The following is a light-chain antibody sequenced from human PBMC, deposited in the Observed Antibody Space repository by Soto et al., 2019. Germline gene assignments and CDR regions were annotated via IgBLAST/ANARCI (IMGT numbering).Light chain of an antibody. CDR1: QSVRSNY. CDR3: QQYASSPLT. V-gene: IGKV3-20*01. J-gene: IGKJ4*01. Sequence: EIVLTQSPGTLSLSSGERATLSCRASQSVRSNYLAWYQHKPGQAPRLLIYGASSRATGIPDMFGGSGSGTDFTLTISRLEPEDFAVYYCQQYASSPLTFGGGTKVEIK. CDR2: GAS.